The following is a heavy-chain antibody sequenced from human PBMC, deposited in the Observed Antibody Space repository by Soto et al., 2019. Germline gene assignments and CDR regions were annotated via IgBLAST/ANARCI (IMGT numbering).Heavy chain of an antibody. CDR3: ARRRSTSGCPVCYYYGMDV. CDR1: ADSISSGGYY. V-gene: IGHV4-31*03. CDR2: IYYSGST. J-gene: IGHJ6*01. Sequence: PSETLSLTCTVSADSISSGGYYWSWIRQHPGKGLEWIGYIYYSGSTYYNPSFKSRVTISVETSKIQLSLKLRSVTAAETAVYSCARRRSTSGCPVCYYYGMDVWGQGTSHNVSS. D-gene: IGHD2-2*01.